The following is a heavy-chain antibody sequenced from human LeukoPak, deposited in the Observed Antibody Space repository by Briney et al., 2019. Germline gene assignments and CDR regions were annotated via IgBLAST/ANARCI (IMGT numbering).Heavy chain of an antibody. Sequence: GGSLRLSCAASGFTFSSYGMHWVRQAPGKGLEWVSGISWNSGSIGYADSVKGRFTISRDNAKNSLYLQMNSLRAEDTALYYCAKDIYPHYYSNYVNAFDIWGQGTMVTVSS. CDR1: GFTFSSYG. V-gene: IGHV3-9*01. D-gene: IGHD4-11*01. CDR2: ISWNSGSI. CDR3: AKDIYPHYYSNYVNAFDI. J-gene: IGHJ3*02.